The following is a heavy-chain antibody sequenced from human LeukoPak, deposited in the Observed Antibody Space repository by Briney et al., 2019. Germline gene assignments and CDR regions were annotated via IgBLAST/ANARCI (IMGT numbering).Heavy chain of an antibody. Sequence: ASVKVSCKASGYNFISYYMHWVRHAPGQGLEWMGIINPSGGSTSYAQKFQDRVTMTRDTSTSTVYMELSSLKSEDTAVYYCAREDVVLVDAVRYYYYGMDVWGQGTTVTVSS. CDR2: INPSGGST. V-gene: IGHV1-46*01. D-gene: IGHD2-8*01. CDR1: GYNFISYY. CDR3: AREDVVLVDAVRYYYYGMDV. J-gene: IGHJ6*02.